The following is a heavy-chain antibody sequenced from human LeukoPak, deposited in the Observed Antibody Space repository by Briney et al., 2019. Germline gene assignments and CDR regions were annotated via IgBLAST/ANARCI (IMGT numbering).Heavy chain of an antibody. CDR3: ARDTEDIAVAGPFDY. Sequence: GGSLRLSCAASGFTFSSYGMHWVRQAPGKGLEWVAFIRYDGSNKYYADSVKGRFTISRDNSKNTLYLQMNSLRAEDTAVYYCARDTEDIAVAGPFDYWGQGTLVTVSS. CDR1: GFTFSSYG. CDR2: IRYDGSNK. J-gene: IGHJ4*02. V-gene: IGHV3-30*02. D-gene: IGHD6-19*01.